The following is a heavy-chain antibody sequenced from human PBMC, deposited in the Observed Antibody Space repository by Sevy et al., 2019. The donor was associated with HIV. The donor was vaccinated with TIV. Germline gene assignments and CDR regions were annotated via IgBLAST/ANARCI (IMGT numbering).Heavy chain of an antibody. CDR1: GGSISSTSYS. CDR2: IYYSGST. V-gene: IGHV4-39*01. J-gene: IGHJ4*02. D-gene: IGHD5-18*01. CDR3: ARHYGYRFDY. Sequence: SETLSLTCTVSGGSISSTSYSWGWIRQPPGKGLEWIGTIYYSGSTFYNPSLKSRVTISVYTSKNQFALKLSSVTAADTAVYYCARHYGYRFDYWGQGTLVTVS.